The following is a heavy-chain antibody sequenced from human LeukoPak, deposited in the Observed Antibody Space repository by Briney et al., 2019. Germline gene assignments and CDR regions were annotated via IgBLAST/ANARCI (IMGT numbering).Heavy chain of an antibody. J-gene: IGHJ6*03. V-gene: IGHV1-18*01. CDR2: ISAYNGNT. CDR3: ATQGLRYCSSTSCLYYYYYYYMDV. D-gene: IGHD2-2*01. Sequence: ASVKVSCKASGYTFTSYGISWVRQAPGQGLEWMGWISAYNGNTNYAQKFQGRVTMTRDTSISTAYMELSRLRSDDTAVYYCATQGLRYCSSTSCLYYYYYYYMDVWGKGTTVTVSS. CDR1: GYTFTSYG.